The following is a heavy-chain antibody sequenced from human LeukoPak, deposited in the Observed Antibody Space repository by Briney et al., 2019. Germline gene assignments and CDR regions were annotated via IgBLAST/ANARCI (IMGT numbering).Heavy chain of an antibody. V-gene: IGHV4-59*01. CDR2: IYYNGNT. CDR3: ARGPPANTGRGYYSVMDA. D-gene: IGHD2-2*01. J-gene: IGHJ6*02. Sequence: PSETLSLTCSVSDVSINSYYWNWIRRPAGKGLEWIGYIYYNGNTNYSPSLKSRVTMSVDTSKNLFSLKVSSVTAADTAVYYCARGPPANTGRGYYSVMDAWGQGTPVTVSS. CDR1: DVSINSYY.